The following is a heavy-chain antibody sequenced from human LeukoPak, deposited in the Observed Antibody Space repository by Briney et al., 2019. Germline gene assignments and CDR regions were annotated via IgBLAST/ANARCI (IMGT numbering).Heavy chain of an antibody. D-gene: IGHD2-2*01. CDR3: ARDSSPGDY. CDR1: GFTFTTYS. V-gene: IGHV3-21*01. CDR2: ISSDSSYI. J-gene: IGHJ4*02. Sequence: GGSLRLSCAASGFTFTTYSVNWVRQAPGKGLEWVSSISSDSSYIFYADSLKGRFTISRDNAKNSLYLQMNSLRAEDTAVYYCARDSSPGDYWGQGTLVTVSS.